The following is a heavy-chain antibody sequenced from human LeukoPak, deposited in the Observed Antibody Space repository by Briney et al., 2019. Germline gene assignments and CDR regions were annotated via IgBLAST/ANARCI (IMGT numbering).Heavy chain of an antibody. CDR3: AKDPTHYRVWDYYETIGLSY. J-gene: IGHJ4*02. CDR2: IRYDGSNK. CDR1: GYTFSSYG. V-gene: IGHV3-30*02. Sequence: GGSLRFSCAASGYTFSSYGMHWVRQAPGKGLEWVAFIRYDGSNKYYADSVKGRFTISRDNSRNTLNLQMNSLRAEGTAVYCCAKDPTHYRVWDYYETIGLSYWGQGTLVTVSS. D-gene: IGHD3-22*01.